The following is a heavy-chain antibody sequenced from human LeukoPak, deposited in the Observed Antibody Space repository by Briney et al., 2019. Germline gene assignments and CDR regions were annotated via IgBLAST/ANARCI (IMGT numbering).Heavy chain of an antibody. D-gene: IGHD1-26*01. J-gene: IGHJ4*02. CDR3: ARQNMKWELITPHTYFDY. CDR2: IYWNDDK. CDR1: GFSLSTSGVG. Sequence: KGSGPTLVNPTQTLTLTCTFSGFSLSTSGVGVGWIRQPPGKALEWLALIYWNDDKRYSPSLKSRLTITKDTSKNQVVLTMTNMDPVDTATYYCARQNMKWELITPHTYFDYWGQGTLVTVSS. V-gene: IGHV2-5*01.